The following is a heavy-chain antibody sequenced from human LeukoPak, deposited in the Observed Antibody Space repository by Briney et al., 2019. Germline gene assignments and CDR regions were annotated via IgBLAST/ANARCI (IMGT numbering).Heavy chain of an antibody. CDR3: ARGGSSGWYQAFDI. J-gene: IGHJ3*02. Sequence: ASVKVSCKASGYTFTGDYMHWVRQAPGQGLEWMGWINPNSGGTNYAQKFQGRVTMTRDTSISTAYMELSRLRSDDTAVYYCARGGSSGWYQAFDIWGQGTMVTVSS. D-gene: IGHD6-19*01. CDR2: INPNSGGT. V-gene: IGHV1-2*02. CDR1: GYTFTGDY.